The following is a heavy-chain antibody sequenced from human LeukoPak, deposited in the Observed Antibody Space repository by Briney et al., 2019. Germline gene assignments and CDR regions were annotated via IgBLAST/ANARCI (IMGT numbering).Heavy chain of an antibody. CDR2: IYYSGST. CDR1: GGSISSSSYY. J-gene: IGHJ4*02. CDR3: ARGAGLLNDY. V-gene: IGHV4-61*05. D-gene: IGHD3-10*01. Sequence: SETLSLTCTVSGGSISSSSYYWSWIRQPPGKGLEWIGYIYYSGSTNYNPSLKSRVTISVDTSKNQFSLKLSSVTAADTAVYYCARGAGLLNDYWGQGTLVTVSS.